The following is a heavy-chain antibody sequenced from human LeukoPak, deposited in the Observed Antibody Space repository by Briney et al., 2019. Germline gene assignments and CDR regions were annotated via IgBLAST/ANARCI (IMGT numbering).Heavy chain of an antibody. D-gene: IGHD3-22*01. CDR2: IYYSGST. J-gene: IGHJ4*02. Sequence: SETLSLTCTVSGGSISSSSYYWGWIRQPPGKGLEWIGSIYYSGSTYYNPSLKSRVTISVDTSKNQFSLKLSSVTAADTAVYYCARGDSSGYYYGPFVYWGQGTLVTVSS. V-gene: IGHV4-39*07. CDR3: ARGDSSGYYYGPFVY. CDR1: GGSISSSSYY.